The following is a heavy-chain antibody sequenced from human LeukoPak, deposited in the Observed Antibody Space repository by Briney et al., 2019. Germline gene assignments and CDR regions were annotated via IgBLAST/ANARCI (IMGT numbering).Heavy chain of an antibody. CDR1: GYTFSTYG. CDR2: ISVYNGNT. V-gene: IGHV1-18*01. Sequence: ASVKVSCKASGYTFSTYGINWVRQAPGQGLEWMGWISVYNGNTNYAQKLQGRVIMTIDTSTRTAYMELRSLRSDDTAVYYCARGNAWDRSRDWFDPWGQGTLVTVSS. CDR3: ARGNAWDRSRDWFDP. J-gene: IGHJ5*02. D-gene: IGHD3-16*01.